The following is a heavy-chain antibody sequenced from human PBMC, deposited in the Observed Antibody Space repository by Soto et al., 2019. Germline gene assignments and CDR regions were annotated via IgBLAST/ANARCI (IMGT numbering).Heavy chain of an antibody. CDR1: GGSISSGDYY. J-gene: IGHJ6*02. CDR3: AREKGYDSGGYLTGRLDV. CDR2: IYYTGRT. D-gene: IGHD3-22*01. V-gene: IGHV4-30-4*01. Sequence: QVQLQESGPGLVKPSQTLSLTCTVSGGSISSGDYYWSWIRQPPGKGLEWIGYIYYTGRTYYNPPLKRRLTISADTPKHQFSQKLGSVTAADAAVYYCAREKGYDSGGYLTGRLDVWGQGTTVTVSS.